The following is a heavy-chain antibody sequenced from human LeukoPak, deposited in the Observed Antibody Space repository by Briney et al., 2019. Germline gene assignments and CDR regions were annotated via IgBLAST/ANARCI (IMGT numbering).Heavy chain of an antibody. CDR1: GFTFINYG. V-gene: IGHV3-33*07. CDR2: VWYDGNNK. CDR3: ARDPDRSGFDF. J-gene: IGHJ4*02. Sequence: GGSLRLSCAASGFTFINYGMYWVRQAPGKGLEWEATVWYDGNNKYYADSVRGRFTISRDNSKNMVFLHMNSLRVEDTAIYYCARDPDRSGFDFWGQGTLLTVSS. D-gene: IGHD1-14*01.